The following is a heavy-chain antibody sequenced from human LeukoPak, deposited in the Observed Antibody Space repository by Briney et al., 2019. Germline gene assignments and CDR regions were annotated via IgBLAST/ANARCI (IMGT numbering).Heavy chain of an antibody. CDR2: INTNTGNP. Sequence: ASVKVSCKASGYTFTRYAMNWVRQAPGQGLEWMGWINTNTGNPTYAQGFTGRFIFSLDTSVSTAYLQISSLKAEDTAVYYCARTPFPHCSSTGCYPDFWGQGTLVTVSS. CDR3: ARTPFPHCSSTGCYPDF. D-gene: IGHD2-2*01. V-gene: IGHV7-4-1*02. CDR1: GYTFTRYA. J-gene: IGHJ4*02.